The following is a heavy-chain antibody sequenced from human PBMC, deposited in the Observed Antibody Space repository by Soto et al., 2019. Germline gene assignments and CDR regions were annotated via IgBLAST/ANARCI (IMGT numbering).Heavy chain of an antibody. J-gene: IGHJ5*02. CDR1: GGTFSSYA. CDR3: ARRYCSSTSCYIYWFDP. CDR2: IIPIFGTA. D-gene: IGHD2-2*02. Sequence: GASVKVSCKASGGTFSSYAISWVRQAPGQGLEWMGGIIPIFGTANYAQKFQGRVTITADESTSTAYMELSSLRSEDTAVYYCARRYCSSTSCYIYWFDPWGQGTLVTVSS. V-gene: IGHV1-69*13.